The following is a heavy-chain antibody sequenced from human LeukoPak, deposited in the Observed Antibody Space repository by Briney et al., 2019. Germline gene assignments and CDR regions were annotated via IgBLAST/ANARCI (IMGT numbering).Heavy chain of an antibody. CDR2: IYPGDSDT. Sequence: GESLKISCKGSGYSFTSYWIGWVRRMPGKGLEWMGIIYPGDSDTRYSPSFQGQVTISADKSISTAYLQWSSLKASDTAMYYCATAPGIAVAGERASLDYWGQGTLVTVSS. CDR3: ATAPGIAVAGERASLDY. CDR1: GYSFTSYW. D-gene: IGHD6-19*01. V-gene: IGHV5-51*01. J-gene: IGHJ4*02.